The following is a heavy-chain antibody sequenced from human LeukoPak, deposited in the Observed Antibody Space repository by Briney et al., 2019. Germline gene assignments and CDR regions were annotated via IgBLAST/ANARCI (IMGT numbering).Heavy chain of an antibody. CDR1: GFTLSDSA. J-gene: IGHJ4*02. D-gene: IGHD4/OR15-4a*01. V-gene: IGHV3-73*01. CDR3: ARHKDPDYGDRILFDY. CDR2: IRSKTNSFAT. Sequence: GGSLRLSCAASGFTLSDSAMHWVRQASGKGLEWVGRIRSKTNSFATEYSASVKGRFTISRDDSKNTVYLQLNSLKTEDTATYFCARHKDPDYGDRILFDYWGLGTLVTVSS.